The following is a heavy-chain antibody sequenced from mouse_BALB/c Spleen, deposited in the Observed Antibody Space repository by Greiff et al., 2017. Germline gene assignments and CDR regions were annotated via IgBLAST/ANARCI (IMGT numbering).Heavy chain of an antibody. Sequence: DVQLQESGPELVKPGASVKIPCKASGYTFTDYNMDWVKQSHGKSLEWIGDINPNNGGTIYNQKFKGKATLTVDKSSSTAYMELRSLTSEDTAVYYCARSPTFYWYFDVWGAGTTVTVSS. CDR2: INPNNGGT. J-gene: IGHJ1*01. D-gene: IGHD4-1*02. V-gene: IGHV1-18*01. CDR3: ARSPTFYWYFDV. CDR1: GYTFTDYN.